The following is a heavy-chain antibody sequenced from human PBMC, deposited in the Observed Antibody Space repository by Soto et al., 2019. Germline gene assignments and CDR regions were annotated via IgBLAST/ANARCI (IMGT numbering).Heavy chain of an antibody. CDR1: GGSISSYY. Sequence: SETLSLTYTVSGGSISSYYWSWIRQPPGKGLERIGYIYYSGITNYNPSLKSRVTISIDTSKNQFSLKLSSVTAADTAVYYCARHYYYGSGTSLFDDWGQGTLVTVSS. D-gene: IGHD3-10*01. CDR3: ARHYYYGSGTSLFDD. J-gene: IGHJ4*02. V-gene: IGHV4-59*08. CDR2: IYYSGIT.